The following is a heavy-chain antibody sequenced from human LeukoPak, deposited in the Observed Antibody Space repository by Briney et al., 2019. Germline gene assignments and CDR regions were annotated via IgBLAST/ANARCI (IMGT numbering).Heavy chain of an antibody. CDR2: IRYDGSNK. Sequence: GGSLRLXCAASGFTFSNYGMHWVRQVPGKGLEWVTFIRYDGSNKFYVDSVKGRFTISRDNSKNTLYLQMNSLRPEDTAVYYCAKAGYCRSTTCPDYCYMDVWGKGTTVTVSS. D-gene: IGHD2-2*01. CDR1: GFTFSNYG. J-gene: IGHJ6*03. V-gene: IGHV3-30*02. CDR3: AKAGYCRSTTCPDYCYMDV.